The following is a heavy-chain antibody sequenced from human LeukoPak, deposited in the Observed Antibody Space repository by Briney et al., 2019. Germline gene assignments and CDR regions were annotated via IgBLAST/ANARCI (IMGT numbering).Heavy chain of an antibody. CDR2: ISYDGSNK. D-gene: IGHD3-22*01. V-gene: IGHV3-30*04. CDR1: GFTFTSYA. CDR3: AKDLRYYYDSSGYGDI. Sequence: GGSLRLSCAASGFTFTSYAMHWVRQAPGRGLEWVAVISYDGSNKYYADSVKGRFTISRDNSKNTLYLQMNSLRAEDTAVYYCAKDLRYYYDSSGYGDIWGQGTMVTVSS. J-gene: IGHJ3*02.